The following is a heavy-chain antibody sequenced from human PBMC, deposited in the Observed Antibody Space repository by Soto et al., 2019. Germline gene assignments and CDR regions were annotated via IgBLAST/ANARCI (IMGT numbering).Heavy chain of an antibody. D-gene: IGHD5-18*01. J-gene: IGHJ5*02. V-gene: IGHV3-49*05. Sequence: EVQLVESGGGLVKPGRSLRLSCTASGFTFGDYAMSWFRQAPGKGLEWVGFIRSKAYGGTTEYAASVKGRFTISRDDSKSIAYLQMNSLKTEDTAVYYCTREIQLWVNWFDPWGQGTLVTVSS. CDR3: TREIQLWVNWFDP. CDR1: GFTFGDYA. CDR2: IRSKAYGGTT.